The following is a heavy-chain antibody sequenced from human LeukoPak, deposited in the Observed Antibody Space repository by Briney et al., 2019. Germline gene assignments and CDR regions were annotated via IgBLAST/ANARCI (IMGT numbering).Heavy chain of an antibody. Sequence: SETLSLTCTVSGGSISSSSYYWGWLRQPPGKGLEWIGSIYYSGSTYYNPSLKSRVTISVDTSKNQFSLKLSSVTAADTAVYYCARQFGGPIDYWGQGTLVTVSS. CDR1: GGSISSSSYY. CDR3: ARQFGGPIDY. D-gene: IGHD2-15*01. V-gene: IGHV4-39*01. J-gene: IGHJ4*02. CDR2: IYYSGST.